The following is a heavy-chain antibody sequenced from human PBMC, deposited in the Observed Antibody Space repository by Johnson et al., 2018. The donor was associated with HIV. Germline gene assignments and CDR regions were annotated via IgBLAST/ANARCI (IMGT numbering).Heavy chain of an antibody. D-gene: IGHD2-8*01. CDR2: IKSKPAGGTT. Sequence: VQLVESGGGLVNPGGSLRLSCAASGFTFSNAWMSWVRQAPGQVLEWVGRIKSKPAGGTTDYAAPVNGRFTLPRDGSKNTAYPEMHSLKTEDTAVYYCARRTLGGYCPNGICPINAFDVWGQGTMVTVSS. CDR1: GFTFSNAW. J-gene: IGHJ3*01. CDR3: ARRTLGGYCPNGICPINAFDV. V-gene: IGHV3-15*01.